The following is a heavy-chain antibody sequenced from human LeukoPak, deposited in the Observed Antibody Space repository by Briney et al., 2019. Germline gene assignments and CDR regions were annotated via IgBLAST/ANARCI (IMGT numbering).Heavy chain of an antibody. CDR3: ARGGYRTYFDY. CDR2: IYYSGST. Sequence: SETLSLTCTVSAGSISSYYWSWIRQPPGKGLEWIGYIYYSGSTNYNPSLKSRVTISVDTSKNQFSLKLSSVTAADTAVYYCARGGYRTYFDYWGQGTLVTVSS. D-gene: IGHD3-22*01. CDR1: AGSISSYY. J-gene: IGHJ4*02. V-gene: IGHV4-59*01.